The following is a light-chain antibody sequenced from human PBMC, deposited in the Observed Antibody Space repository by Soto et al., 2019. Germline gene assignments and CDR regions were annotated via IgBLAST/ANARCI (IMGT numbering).Light chain of an antibody. J-gene: IGLJ3*02. V-gene: IGLV2-23*01. CDR1: SSDVGSYDL. Sequence: QSALTQPASVSGSPGQSITISCTGTSSDVGSYDLVSWYQQHPGKAPKLMIYEGTKRPSGISNRFSGSKSGNTASLTISGLQAEDGADYYCCSYAGSRWVFGGGTKLTVL. CDR3: CSYAGSRWV. CDR2: EGT.